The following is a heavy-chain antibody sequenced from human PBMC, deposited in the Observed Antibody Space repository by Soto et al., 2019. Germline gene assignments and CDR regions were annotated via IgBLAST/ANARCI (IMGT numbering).Heavy chain of an antibody. CDR2: IWYDGSNK. V-gene: IGHV3-33*03. Sequence: VGSLRLSCAASGFSFSSYGMHWVRQAPGKGLDWVAVIWYDGSNKYYAESVKGRFTISRDNSKNTLYVQMNSLTVEDTAVYYCARAQYTGSYFDACDVWGQGTMVTVSS. D-gene: IGHD1-26*01. CDR1: GFSFSSYG. CDR3: ARAQYTGSYFDACDV. J-gene: IGHJ3*01.